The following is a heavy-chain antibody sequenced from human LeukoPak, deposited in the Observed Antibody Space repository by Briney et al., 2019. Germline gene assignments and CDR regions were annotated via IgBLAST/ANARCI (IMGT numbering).Heavy chain of an antibody. D-gene: IGHD1-1*01. CDR1: GYTFASYD. Sequence: ASVKVSCKASGYTFASYDINWVRQAPGQGLEWMGWINPNSGGTNYAQKFQGWVTMTRDTSISTAYMELSRLRSDDTAVYYCARVTTEAFDIWGQGTMVTVSS. J-gene: IGHJ3*02. V-gene: IGHV1-2*04. CDR3: ARVTTEAFDI. CDR2: INPNSGGT.